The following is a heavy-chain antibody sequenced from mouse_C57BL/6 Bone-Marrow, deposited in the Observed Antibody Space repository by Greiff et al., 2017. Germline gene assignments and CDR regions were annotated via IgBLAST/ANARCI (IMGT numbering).Heavy chain of an antibody. Sequence: EVKLMESGGGLVKPGGSLKLSCAASGFTFSSYAMSWVRQTPEKRLEWVATISDGGSYTYYPDNVKGRFTISRDNAKNNLYLQMSHLKSEDTAMYYCAAYYSNYANYWGQGTTLTVSS. CDR2: ISDGGSYT. J-gene: IGHJ2*01. CDR1: GFTFSSYA. D-gene: IGHD2-5*01. CDR3: AAYYSNYANY. V-gene: IGHV5-4*03.